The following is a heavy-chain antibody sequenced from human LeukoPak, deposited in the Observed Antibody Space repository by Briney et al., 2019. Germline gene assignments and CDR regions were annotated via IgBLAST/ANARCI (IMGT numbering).Heavy chain of an antibody. D-gene: IGHD3-10*01. J-gene: IGHJ4*02. CDR3: AGTPWFGELTLDY. Sequence: SVKVSCEASGFTFTSSTIQWVRQARGQRLEWIGWIVVGSGNTNYAQKFQERVIITRDMSTTTVYVELSSLRSEDTAVYYCAGTPWFGELTLDYWGQGTLVTVSS. CDR2: IVVGSGNT. CDR1: GFTFTSST. V-gene: IGHV1-58*02.